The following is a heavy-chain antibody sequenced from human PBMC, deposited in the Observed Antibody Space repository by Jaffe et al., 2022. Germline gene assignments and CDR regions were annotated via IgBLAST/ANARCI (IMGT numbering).Heavy chain of an antibody. V-gene: IGHV1-18*01. CDR1: GYTFTSYG. Sequence: QVQLVQSGAEVKKPGASVKVSCKASGYTFTSYGISWVRQAPGQGLEWMGWISAYNGNTNYAQKLQGRVTMTTDTSTSTAYMELRSLRSDDTAVYYCARDFTVRLSSGYVTFDAFDIWGQGTMVTVSS. CDR2: ISAYNGNT. J-gene: IGHJ3*02. D-gene: IGHD5-12*01. CDR3: ARDFTVRLSSGYVTFDAFDI.